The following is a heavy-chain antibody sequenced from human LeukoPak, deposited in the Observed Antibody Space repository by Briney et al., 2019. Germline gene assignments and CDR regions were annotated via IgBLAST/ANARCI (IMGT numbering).Heavy chain of an antibody. J-gene: IGHJ3*02. CDR3: ARDGSSSRPVAFDI. V-gene: IGHV4-38-2*02. Sequence: SETLSLTCTVSGYSISSGYYWGWIRQPPGKGLEWIGSIYHSGSTYYNPSLKSRVTISVDTSKNQFSLKLSSVTAADTAVYYCARDGSSSRPVAFDIWGQGTMVTVSS. CDR2: IYHSGST. CDR1: GYSISSGYY. D-gene: IGHD6-6*01.